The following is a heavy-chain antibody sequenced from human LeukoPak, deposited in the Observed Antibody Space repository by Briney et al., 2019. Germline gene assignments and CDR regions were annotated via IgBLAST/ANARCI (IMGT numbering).Heavy chain of an antibody. CDR2: INPNSGGT. V-gene: IGHV1-2*02. CDR1: GYTFTGYY. J-gene: IGHJ4*02. Sequence: ASVKVSCKASGYTFTGYYMHWVRQAPGQGLEWMGWINPNSGGTNYAQKFQGRVTMTRDTSISTAYMELSRLRSDDTAVYYCAGVEYYYDRSGPDYWGQGTLVTVSS. CDR3: AGVEYYYDRSGPDY. D-gene: IGHD3-22*01.